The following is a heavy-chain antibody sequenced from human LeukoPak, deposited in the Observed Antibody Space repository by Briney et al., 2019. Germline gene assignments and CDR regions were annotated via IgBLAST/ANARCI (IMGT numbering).Heavy chain of an antibody. CDR1: GFIFSGYS. CDR3: ARDRSLWTA. V-gene: IGHV3-48*02. CDR2: ISSSSSTL. D-gene: IGHD1-1*01. J-gene: IGHJ5*02. Sequence: PGGSLTLSCAASGFIFSGYSMNWVRQARGKGLEWVAYISSSSSTLYYADSVKGRFTISRDNAKNSLYLQINSLRDEDTAVYYWARDRSLWTAWGQGTLVTVSS.